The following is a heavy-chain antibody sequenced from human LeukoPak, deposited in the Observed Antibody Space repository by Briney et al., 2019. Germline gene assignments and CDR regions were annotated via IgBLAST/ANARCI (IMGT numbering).Heavy chain of an antibody. D-gene: IGHD3-10*01. CDR2: ISASGGST. Sequence: GGSLSLSCAASGFTFSSYAMSWVRQAPGKGLEWVSAISASGGSTYYAAFVKGRFSSTRDNSTIKMYLKIKRLRAKDTAVYYCAKVTIGSYYGSGSYYKGTNWFDLWGQGTLVTVSS. CDR1: GFTFSSYA. V-gene: IGHV3-23*01. CDR3: AKVTIGSYYGSGSYYKGTNWFDL. J-gene: IGHJ5*02.